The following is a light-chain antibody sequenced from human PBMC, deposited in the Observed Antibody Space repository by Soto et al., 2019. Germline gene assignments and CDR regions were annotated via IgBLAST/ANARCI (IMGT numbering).Light chain of an antibody. CDR2: EGN. Sequence: QSALTQPASVSGSPGQSITFSCTGDSSDVGSYNLVSWYQHHPGKAPKFMIYEGNKRTSGVSNRFSGSQSGTTASLTISGLQPEDEADYYCFSYAGSTTSYVFGTGTKLTVL. V-gene: IGLV2-23*01. CDR1: SSDVGSYNL. CDR3: FSYAGSTTSYV. J-gene: IGLJ1*01.